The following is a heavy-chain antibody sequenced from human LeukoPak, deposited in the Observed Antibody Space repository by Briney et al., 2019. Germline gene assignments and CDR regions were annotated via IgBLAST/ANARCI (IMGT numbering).Heavy chain of an antibody. J-gene: IGHJ3*02. CDR2: IYYSGST. V-gene: IGHV4-59*01. Sequence: SETLSLTCTVSGGSISSYYWSWIRQTPGKGLEWIGYIYYSGSTNYNPSLKSRVTISVDTSKNQFSLKLSSVTAADTAVYYCAGGGPDDAFDIWGQGTMVTVSS. CDR1: GGSISSYY. CDR3: AGGGPDDAFDI. D-gene: IGHD3-16*01.